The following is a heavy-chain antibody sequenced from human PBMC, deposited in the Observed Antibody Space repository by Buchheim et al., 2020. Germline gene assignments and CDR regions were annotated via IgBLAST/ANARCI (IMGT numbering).Heavy chain of an antibody. CDR1: GGSISSGGYY. CDR3: VRGSNWDYYYYYMDV. CDR2: IYYSGST. J-gene: IGHJ6*03. D-gene: IGHD7-27*01. V-gene: IGHV4-31*03. Sequence: QVQLQESGPGLVKPSQTLSLTCTVSGGSISSGGYYWSWIRQHPGKGLEWIGYIYYSGSTYYNPSLKRRVTISVDTSKNQFSLKLSSVTAADTAVYYCVRGSNWDYYYYYMDVWGKGTT.